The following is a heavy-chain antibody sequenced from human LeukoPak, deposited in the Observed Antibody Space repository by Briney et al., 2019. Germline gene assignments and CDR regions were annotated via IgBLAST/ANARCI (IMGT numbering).Heavy chain of an antibody. D-gene: IGHD3-3*01. CDR1: GGSINSYY. V-gene: IGHV4-59*01. CDR2: IYYSGST. J-gene: IGHJ6*03. Sequence: SETLSLTCTVSGGSINSYYWSWIRQPPGKGLEWIGYIYYSGSTNYNPSLKSRVTISVDTSKTHFSLRLSSVTAADTAVYYCARVNSYDFWGDYYYYMDVWGKGTTVTVSS. CDR3: ARVNSYDFWGDYYYYMDV.